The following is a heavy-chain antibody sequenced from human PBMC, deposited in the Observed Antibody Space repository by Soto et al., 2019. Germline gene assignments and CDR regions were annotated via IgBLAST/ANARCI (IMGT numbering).Heavy chain of an antibody. CDR3: ARSIAAAGTSSYYYAMDV. Sequence: PGESLKISCQGSGYRFTSYWIGWVRQMPGKGLEWMGIIYPGDSDTRYSPSFQGQVSISADKSISTAYLQWSSLKASDAAMYYCARSIAAAGTSSYYYAMDVWGQGTTVTVSS. D-gene: IGHD6-13*01. J-gene: IGHJ6*02. CDR2: IYPGDSDT. CDR1: GYRFTSYW. V-gene: IGHV5-51*01.